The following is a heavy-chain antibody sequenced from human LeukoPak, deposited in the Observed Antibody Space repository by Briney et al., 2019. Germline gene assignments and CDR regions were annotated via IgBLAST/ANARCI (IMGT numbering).Heavy chain of an antibody. CDR1: GYTLTGLS. V-gene: IGHV1-24*01. CDR3: ATGQQWLPNQPPPFDY. CDR2: FDPEDGET. J-gene: IGHJ4*02. D-gene: IGHD6-19*01. Sequence: ASVKVSCKVSGYTLTGLSMHWVRQAPGKGLEWMGGFDPEDGETIYAQKFQGRVTMTEDTSTDTAYMELSSLRSEDTAVYYCATGQQWLPNQPPPFDYWGQGTLVTVSS.